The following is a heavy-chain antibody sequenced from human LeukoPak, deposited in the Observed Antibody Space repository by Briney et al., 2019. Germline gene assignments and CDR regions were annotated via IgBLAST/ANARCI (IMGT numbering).Heavy chain of an antibody. CDR2: INHSGST. Sequence: SETLSLTCAVYGGSFSGYYWSWIRQPPGKGLEWIGEINHSGSTNYNPSLKSRVTISVDTSKNQFSLKLSSVTAADTAVYYCARTYSSSCYDPWGQGTLVTVSS. J-gene: IGHJ5*02. V-gene: IGHV4-34*01. CDR3: ARTYSSSCYDP. CDR1: GGSFSGYY. D-gene: IGHD6-13*01.